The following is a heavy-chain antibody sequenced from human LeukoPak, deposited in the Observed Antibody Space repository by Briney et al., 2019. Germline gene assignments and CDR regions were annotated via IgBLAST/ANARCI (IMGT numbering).Heavy chain of an antibody. D-gene: IGHD6-6*01. J-gene: IGHJ4*02. V-gene: IGHV5-51*01. CDR3: AARGSSLGLDY. CDR2: IYPGDSDT. CDR1: GYSFTSYW. Sequence: GESLQISCKGSGYSFTSYWIGWVRPVPGKGLEWMGIIYPGDSDTIYSPSFQGQVTISADKSISTAYLQWSSLKASDTAMYYCAARGSSLGLDYWGQGTLVTVSS.